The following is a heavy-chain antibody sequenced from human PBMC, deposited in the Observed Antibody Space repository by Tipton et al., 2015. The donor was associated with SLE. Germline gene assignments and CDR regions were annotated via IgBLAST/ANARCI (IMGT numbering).Heavy chain of an antibody. CDR1: GFTFSDFY. V-gene: IGHV3-69-1*01. CDR2: INNRRIV. D-gene: IGHD3-22*01. CDR3: VRENYYKFDN. J-gene: IGHJ4*02. Sequence: SLRLSCAASGFTFSDFYMDWIRQTPGKGLEWVSSINNRRIVNYADSVRGRFTISRDNTENSLYLQMNSLRVEDTAVYYCVRENYYKFDNWGQGTLVTVSS.